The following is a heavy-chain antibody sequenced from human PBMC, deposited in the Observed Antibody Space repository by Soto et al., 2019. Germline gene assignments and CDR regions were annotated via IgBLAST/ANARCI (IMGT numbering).Heavy chain of an antibody. CDR2: IYPGDSDT. V-gene: IGHV5-51*01. D-gene: IGHD3-16*02. J-gene: IGHJ3*02. CDR1: GGTFSSYT. Sequence: ASVKVSCKASGGTFSSYTISWVRQAPGQGLEWMGIIYPGDSDTRYSPSFQGQVTISADKSISTAYLQWSSLKASDTAMYYCARPEGVSDYDYIWGSYRSFALDIWGQGTMVTVSS. CDR3: ARPEGVSDYDYIWGSYRSFALDI.